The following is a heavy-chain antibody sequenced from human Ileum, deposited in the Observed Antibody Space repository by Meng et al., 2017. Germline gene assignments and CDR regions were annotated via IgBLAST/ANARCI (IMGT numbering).Heavy chain of an antibody. J-gene: IGHJ1*01. D-gene: IGHD1-1*01. CDR1: GFTFTDHW. Sequence: GQAVVSGGGLAPPGGSLSLSCAGSGFTFTDHWLHWVRQGPGKGLVWVSRINPDGSHPTYADFVKGRFTISRDNAKNTVYLQMNSLRAEDTALYYCTNDRLNHWGQSALVTVSS. CDR2: INPDGSHP. CDR3: TNDRLNH. V-gene: IGHV3-74*01.